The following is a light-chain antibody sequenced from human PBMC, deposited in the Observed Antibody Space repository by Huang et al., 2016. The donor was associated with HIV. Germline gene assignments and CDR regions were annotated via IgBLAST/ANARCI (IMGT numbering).Light chain of an antibody. V-gene: IGKV3-15*01. CDR2: CAS. CDR1: QSIGTN. Sequence: IILTQSPATLSVSPGEGATLSCRASQSIGTNLAWYQQGPGQAPRLLVYCASTRATGVPGRFSGSGSGTQFNLTLSSLQSEDFATYYCQHYSNWPPLTFGGGTKVDI. J-gene: IGKJ4*01. CDR3: QHYSNWPPLT.